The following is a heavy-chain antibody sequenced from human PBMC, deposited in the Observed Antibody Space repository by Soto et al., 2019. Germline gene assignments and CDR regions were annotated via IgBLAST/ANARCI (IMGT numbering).Heavy chain of an antibody. CDR1: GFTFSSYA. CDR2: ISYDGSNK. Sequence: GGSLRLSCAASGFTFSSYAMHWVRQAPGKGLEWVAVISYDGSNKYYADSVKGRFTISRDNSKNTLYLQMNSLRAEDTAVYYCARMSGSYPYYYYYGMDVWGQGTQVTVSS. V-gene: IGHV3-30-3*01. J-gene: IGHJ6*02. D-gene: IGHD1-26*01. CDR3: ARMSGSYPYYYYYGMDV.